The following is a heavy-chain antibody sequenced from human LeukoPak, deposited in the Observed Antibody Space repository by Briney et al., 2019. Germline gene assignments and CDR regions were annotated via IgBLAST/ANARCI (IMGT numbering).Heavy chain of an antibody. J-gene: IGHJ3*02. Sequence: PGGSLRLSCAASGFSFSSYGMLWVRQAPGKGLEWVAVIWYDASEKFYADSVKGRFAISRDNSKNTLDLQMSSLRAEDTALYSCARLRGNIAFDIWGQGTMVTVSS. CDR1: GFSFSSYG. V-gene: IGHV3-33*01. CDR3: ARLRGNIAFDI. CDR2: IWYDASEK.